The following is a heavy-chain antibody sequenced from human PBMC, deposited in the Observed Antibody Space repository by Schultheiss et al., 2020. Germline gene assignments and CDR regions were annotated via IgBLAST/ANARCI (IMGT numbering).Heavy chain of an antibody. D-gene: IGHD6-13*01. Sequence: ASVKVSCKASGYTFTGYYMHWVRQAPGQGLEWMGIINPSGGSTSYAQKFQGRVTMTRDTSTSTVYMELSSLRSEDTAVYYCARNGCSSWYLPYYYGMDVWGQGTTVNVSS. CDR3: ARNGCSSWYLPYYYGMDV. V-gene: IGHV1-46*01. CDR1: GYTFTGYY. J-gene: IGHJ6*02. CDR2: INPSGGST.